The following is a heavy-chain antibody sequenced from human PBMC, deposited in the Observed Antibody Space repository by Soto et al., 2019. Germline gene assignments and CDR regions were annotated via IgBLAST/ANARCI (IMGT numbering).Heavy chain of an antibody. CDR1: GYTFTSYG. Sequence: QVQLVQSGAEVKQPGASVKVSCKASGYTFTSYGISWVRQAPGQGLEWMGWISAYNGNTNYAQKLQGRVTMTTDTSTSTAYMELRSLRSDDTAVYYCARDLGDYGDYDYYYYYYMDVWGKGTTVTVSS. V-gene: IGHV1-18*01. CDR2: ISAYNGNT. D-gene: IGHD4-17*01. J-gene: IGHJ6*03. CDR3: ARDLGDYGDYDYYYYYYMDV.